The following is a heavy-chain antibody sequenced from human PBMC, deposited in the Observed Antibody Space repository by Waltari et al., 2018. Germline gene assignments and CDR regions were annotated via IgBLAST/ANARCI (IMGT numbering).Heavy chain of an antibody. CDR3: AIGYSYGHTLNFDY. CDR1: GYTFTGSS. CDR2: INPNSGGT. Sequence: QVQLVQSGAEVKKPGASVKVSCTASGYTFTGSSIHWVGSAPGQGLEWMGWINPNSGGTNYAQKFQGRVTMTRDTSISTAYMELSRLRSDDTAVYYCAIGYSYGHTLNFDYWGQGTLVTVSS. D-gene: IGHD5-18*01. V-gene: IGHV1-2*02. J-gene: IGHJ4*02.